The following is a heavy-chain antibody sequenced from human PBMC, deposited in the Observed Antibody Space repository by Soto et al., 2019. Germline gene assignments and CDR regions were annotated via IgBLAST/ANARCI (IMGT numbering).Heavy chain of an antibody. J-gene: IGHJ6*03. CDR1: GFTFSDQY. CDR2: SRNKANSYST. CDR3: ARASSDHYRKCYYIDV. V-gene: IGHV3-72*01. D-gene: IGHD1-26*01. Sequence: EVQLVESGGGLVQPGGSLRLSCAASGFTFSDQYIDWVRQAPGKGLEWIGRSRNKANSYSTEYAAPVKGRVTISIDYSEDSLFLQMNSLKIDDTAVYYCARASSDHYRKCYYIDVGGKGTTVTVSS.